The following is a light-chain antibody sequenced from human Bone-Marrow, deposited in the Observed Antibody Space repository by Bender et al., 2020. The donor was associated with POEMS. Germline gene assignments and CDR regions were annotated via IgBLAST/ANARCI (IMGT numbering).Light chain of an antibody. CDR1: KLGDKY. V-gene: IGLV3-1*01. CDR3: SSYTRSGPTYV. Sequence: SYELTQPPSVSVSPGQTASITCSGDKLGDKYACWYQQKPGQSPVLVIYQDSKRPSGIPERFSGSNSGNTATLTISGTQAEDEANYYCSSYTRSGPTYVFGTGTKVTFL. J-gene: IGLJ1*01. CDR2: QDS.